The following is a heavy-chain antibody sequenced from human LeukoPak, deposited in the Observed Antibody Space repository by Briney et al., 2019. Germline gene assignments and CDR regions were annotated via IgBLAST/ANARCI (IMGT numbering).Heavy chain of an antibody. CDR1: GFTFSNYA. D-gene: IGHD1-26*01. Sequence: GGSLRLSCAASGFTFSNYAMTWVRQAPGKGLEWVSGISGSGGSTYYADSVKGRFTISRDNSKNTLYLQMHSLRAEDRAVYYCARPRRWELLYWYFDLWGRGTLVTVSS. CDR2: ISGSGGST. V-gene: IGHV3-23*01. CDR3: ARPRRWELLYWYFDL. J-gene: IGHJ2*01.